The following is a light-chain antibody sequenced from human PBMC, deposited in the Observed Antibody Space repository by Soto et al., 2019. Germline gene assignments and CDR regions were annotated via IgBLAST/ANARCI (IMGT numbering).Light chain of an antibody. CDR3: QQLNNYPFT. J-gene: IGKJ3*01. V-gene: IGKV1-9*01. CDR2: AAS. CDR1: QGISSY. Sequence: DIQLTQSPSFLSASVGDRVTITCRASQGISSYLAWYQQKPGKAPNLLIYAASTLQSGVPSRFSGSGSGTEFTLTIFSLQPDDFATYYCQQLNNYPFTFGPGTKVDIK.